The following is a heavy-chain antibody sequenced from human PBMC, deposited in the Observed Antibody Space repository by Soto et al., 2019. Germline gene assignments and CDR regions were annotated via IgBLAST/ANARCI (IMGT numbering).Heavy chain of an antibody. V-gene: IGHV1-69*13. CDR1: GGAFSSYA. D-gene: IGHD2-2*01. CDR3: ATPYCISTSCHYGVAA. Sequence: SPLKVSCKAAGGAFSSYAISWVRQAPGQGLEWMGGIIPIFGTANYAQKFQGRVTITADESTSTAYMELSSLRSEDTAVYYCATPYCISTSCHYGVAAWGQGT. CDR2: IIPIFGTA. J-gene: IGHJ1*01.